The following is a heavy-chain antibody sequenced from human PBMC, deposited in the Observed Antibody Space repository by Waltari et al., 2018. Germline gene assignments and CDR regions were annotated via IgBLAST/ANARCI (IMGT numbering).Heavy chain of an antibody. CDR1: GGSISSNYN. Sequence: QVQLQESGPGLVKPSETLSLTCTVSGGSISSNYNWGWIRQPPGKGLGWMGNMQYRGSTFYSPSLESRVTISLDTSRNQFSLRLSSVYAADTAVYFCGRIAFGDDGGYFQYWGQGTLVTVSS. V-gene: IGHV4-39*01. CDR3: GRIAFGDDGGYFQY. D-gene: IGHD4-17*01. J-gene: IGHJ1*01. CDR2: MQYRGST.